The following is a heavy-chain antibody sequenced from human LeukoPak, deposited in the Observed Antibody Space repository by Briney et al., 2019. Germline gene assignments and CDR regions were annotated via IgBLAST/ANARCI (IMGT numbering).Heavy chain of an antibody. Sequence: ASVKVSCKASGGTFSSYAISWVRQMPGKGLEWMGIIYPGDSDTRYSPSFQGQVTISADKSISTAYLQWSSLKASDTAMYYCASPIAAAVSDAFDIWGQGTMVTVSS. CDR1: GGTFSSYA. J-gene: IGHJ3*02. V-gene: IGHV5-51*01. D-gene: IGHD6-13*01. CDR2: IYPGDSDT. CDR3: ASPIAAAVSDAFDI.